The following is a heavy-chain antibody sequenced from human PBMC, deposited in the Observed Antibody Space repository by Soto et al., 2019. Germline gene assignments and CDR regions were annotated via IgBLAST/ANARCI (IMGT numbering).Heavy chain of an antibody. J-gene: IGHJ3*02. CDR1: GFTFSTYW. CDR3: VRTWHGFDI. V-gene: IGHV3-74*01. Sequence: EVQLVESGGGLVQPGGSLRLSCAASGFTFSTYWMHWVRQAPEKGLLWVSHINGDRSYTDFADSVKGRFTISRDNAKNTVYLQMQSLRVEDTAVYFCVRTWHGFDIWGPGTMVTVSS. CDR2: INGDRSYT.